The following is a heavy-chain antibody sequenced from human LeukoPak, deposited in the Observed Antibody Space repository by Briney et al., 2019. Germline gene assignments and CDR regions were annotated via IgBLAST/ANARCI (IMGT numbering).Heavy chain of an antibody. CDR3: AKSYSSSWYFHFDY. V-gene: IGHV3-23*01. Sequence: GGSLRLSCAASGSTFSSYAMSWVRQAPGKGLEWVSAISGSGGSTYYADSVKGRFTISRDNSKNTLYLQMNSLRAEDTAVYYCAKSYSSSWYFHFDYWGQGTLVTVSS. CDR2: ISGSGGST. D-gene: IGHD6-13*01. CDR1: GSTFSSYA. J-gene: IGHJ4*02.